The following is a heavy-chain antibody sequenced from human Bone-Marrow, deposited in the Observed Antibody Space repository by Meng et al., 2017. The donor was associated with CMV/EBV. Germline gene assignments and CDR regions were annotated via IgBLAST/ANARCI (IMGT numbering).Heavy chain of an antibody. J-gene: IGHJ4*02. V-gene: IGHV3-23*03. D-gene: IGHD5-12*01. CDR1: GFTFSSYS. CDR2: IYSGGSST. Sequence: GGSLRLSCAASGFTFSSYSMNWVRQAPGKGLEWVAVIYSGGSSTYYIDSVKGRFTISRDDSKSTLFLQMNSLRAEDTAVYYCVKELSDRKYNGYGNLGNWGQGTLVTVSS. CDR3: VKELSDRKYNGYGNLGN.